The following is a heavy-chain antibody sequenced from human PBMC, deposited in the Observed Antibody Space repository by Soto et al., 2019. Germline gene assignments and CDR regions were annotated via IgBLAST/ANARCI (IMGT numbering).Heavy chain of an antibody. CDR1: GFTFSSYN. Sequence: EVQLVESGGGLVKPGGSLRLSCAASGFTFSSYNMNWVRQAPGKGLEWVSSISSSSSYIYYADSVKGRFTISRGNAEDSLDLQMESLTAEETGVYYCASTRRDEYISYYYYYGMHVWGQGTTSTVS. V-gene: IGHV3-21*01. CDR2: ISSSSSYI. CDR3: ASTRRDEYISYYYYYGMHV. J-gene: IGHJ6*02. D-gene: IGHD1-1*01.